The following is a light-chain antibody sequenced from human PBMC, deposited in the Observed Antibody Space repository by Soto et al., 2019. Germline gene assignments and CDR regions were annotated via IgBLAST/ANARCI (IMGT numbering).Light chain of an antibody. V-gene: IGKV3-20*01. Sequence: EIVLTQSPGTLSLSLGERATLSCRASQSVSSRYLGWYQQKPGQAPRLLIYGASSRATGIPDRFSGSGSGTDFTLTISRLEPEDFAVYYCQQYGSSLITFGQGTRLEIK. CDR2: GAS. J-gene: IGKJ5*01. CDR3: QQYGSSLIT. CDR1: QSVSSRY.